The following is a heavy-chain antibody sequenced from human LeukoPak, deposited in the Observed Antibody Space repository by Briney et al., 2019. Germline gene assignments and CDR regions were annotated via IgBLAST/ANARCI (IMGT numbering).Heavy chain of an antibody. D-gene: IGHD3-22*01. J-gene: IGHJ4*02. CDR1: GFTFSSYA. V-gene: IGHV3-30-3*01. CDR3: AREPSTGDSSEFDY. Sequence: GRSLRLSCAASGFTFSSYAMHWVPQAPGKGLEWMAVISYDGSNKYYADSVKGRFTISRDNSKNTLYLQMNSLRAEDTAVYYCAREPSTGDSSEFDYWGQGTLVTVSS. CDR2: ISYDGSNK.